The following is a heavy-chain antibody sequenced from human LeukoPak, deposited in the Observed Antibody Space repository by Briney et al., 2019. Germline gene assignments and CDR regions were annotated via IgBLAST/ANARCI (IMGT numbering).Heavy chain of an antibody. Sequence: SETLSLTCTVSGGSISSGSYYWSWIRQPPGKGLEWIGYIFQSGNTYYNPSLKSRVTISLDRSKNLFSLKLSSVTAADTAVYYCARGFPADWYFDLWGRGTLITVSS. V-gene: IGHV4-30-2*01. CDR1: GGSISSGSYY. CDR3: ARGFPADWYFDL. J-gene: IGHJ2*01. CDR2: IFQSGNT.